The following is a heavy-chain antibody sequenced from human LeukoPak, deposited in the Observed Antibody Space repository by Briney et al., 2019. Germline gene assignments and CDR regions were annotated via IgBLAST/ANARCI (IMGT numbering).Heavy chain of an antibody. CDR2: IYYSGST. V-gene: IGHV4-30-4*01. J-gene: IGHJ4*02. CDR3: ARVPPSSSSCDY. Sequence: MSSQTLSLTCTVSGGSISSGDYYWSWIRQPPGKGLEWIGYIYYSGSTYYNPSLKSRATMSVDTSKSQFSLRLSSVTAADTAVYFCARVPPSSSSCDYWGQGMLVTVSS. D-gene: IGHD6-6*01. CDR1: GGSISSGDYY.